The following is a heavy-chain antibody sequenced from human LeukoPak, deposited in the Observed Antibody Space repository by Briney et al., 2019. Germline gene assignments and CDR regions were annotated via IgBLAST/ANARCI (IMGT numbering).Heavy chain of an antibody. D-gene: IGHD5-12*01. V-gene: IGHV4-61*01. J-gene: IGHJ4*02. CDR1: GGSVNSDNYY. CDR2: IYYSGST. CDR3: TRASGGYRLLDY. Sequence: SETLSLTCVVSGGSVNSDNYYWSWIRQPPGKGLEWIGYIYYSGSTNYNPSLQSRVTISVDTSKNQFSLKLSSVTAADTAVYYCTRASGGYRLLDYWGQGTLVTVSS.